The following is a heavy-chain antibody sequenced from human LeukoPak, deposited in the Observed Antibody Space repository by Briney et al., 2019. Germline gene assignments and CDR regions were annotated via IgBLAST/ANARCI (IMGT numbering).Heavy chain of an antibody. CDR3: TRVSSVSSSWPDAFDI. V-gene: IGHV3-49*04. CDR2: IRDKPSGGTT. D-gene: IGHD6-13*01. CDR1: GFTFNKHW. J-gene: IGHJ3*02. Sequence: GGSLRLSCTASGFTFNKHWMTWVRQAPGKGLEWVGFIRDKPSGGTTEYAASVKGRFIISRDDSKTIAYLQMNSLKTEDTAVYYCTRVSSVSSSWPDAFDIWGQGTMVTVSS.